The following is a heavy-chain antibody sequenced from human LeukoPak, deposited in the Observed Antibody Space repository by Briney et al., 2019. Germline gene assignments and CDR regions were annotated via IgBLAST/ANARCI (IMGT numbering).Heavy chain of an antibody. CDR1: GFTFDDYA. CDR3: AKADGSGSYPADFDY. V-gene: IGHV3-9*01. J-gene: IGHJ4*02. CDR2: ISWNSGSI. Sequence: GGSLRLSCAASGFTFDDYAMHWVRQAPGKGLEWVSGISWNSGSIGYADSVKGRFTISRDNAKNSLYLQMNSLRAEDTALYYCAKADGSGSYPADFDYWGQGTLVTVSS. D-gene: IGHD3-10*01.